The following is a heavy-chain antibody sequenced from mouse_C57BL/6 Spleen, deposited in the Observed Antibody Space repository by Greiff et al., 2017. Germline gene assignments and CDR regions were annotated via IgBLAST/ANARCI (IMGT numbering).Heavy chain of an antibody. CDR3: ASYYGNSGMDY. CDR1: GYTFTSYW. J-gene: IGHJ4*01. V-gene: IGHV1-69*01. CDR2: IDPSDSYT. Sequence: QVHVKQPGAELVMPGASVKLSCKASGYTFTSYWMHWVKQRPGQGLEWIGEIDPSDSYTNYNQKFKGKSTLTVDKSSSTAYMQLSSLTSEDSAVYYCASYYGNSGMDYWGQGTSVTVSS. D-gene: IGHD2-1*01.